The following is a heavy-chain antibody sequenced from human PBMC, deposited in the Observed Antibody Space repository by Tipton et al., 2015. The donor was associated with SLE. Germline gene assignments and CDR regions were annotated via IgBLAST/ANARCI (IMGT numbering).Heavy chain of an antibody. Sequence: TLSLTCTVSGGSIRSSNYYWGWIRQPPGKGLEWIGSIYYSGTTYYNPSLKSRVTISVDTSKNQFSLNLTSVTAADTAVYYCVRDRGGSFSVYFDYRGQGTLVTVSS. V-gene: IGHV4-39*07. J-gene: IGHJ4*02. D-gene: IGHD1-26*01. CDR1: GGSIRSSNYY. CDR2: IYYSGTT. CDR3: VRDRGGSFSVYFDY.